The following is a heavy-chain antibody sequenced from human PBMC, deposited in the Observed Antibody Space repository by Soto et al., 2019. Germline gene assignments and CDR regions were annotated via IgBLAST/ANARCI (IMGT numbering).Heavy chain of an antibody. CDR3: GRLIGNSWLAF. V-gene: IGHV6-1*01. J-gene: IGHJ4*02. CDR1: GDSVSSSSVT. CDR2: TYYRSKWYN. D-gene: IGHD3-22*01. Sequence: PSQTLSLTCAISGDSVSSSSVTWNWIRHSPSRGLEWLGRTYYRSKWYNDYAESVKSRITINPDTSKNQFSLHLNSVTPEDAAVYYCGRLIGNSWLAFWGQGTLVTGSS.